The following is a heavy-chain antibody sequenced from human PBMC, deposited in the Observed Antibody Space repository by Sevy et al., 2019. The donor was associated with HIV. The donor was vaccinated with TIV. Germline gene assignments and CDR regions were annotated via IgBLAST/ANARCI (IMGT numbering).Heavy chain of an antibody. V-gene: IGHV3-30-3*01. CDR2: ISHGGSYE. CDR1: GFAFRDSA. CDR3: ARMVSGGLRWELIKENAFDI. Sequence: GGSLRLSCEASGFAFRDSAIHWVRQSPGKGLEWVALISHGGSYEYYVDSVKGRFTVSSDRSKNILYLQMHSLRAEDTAVYYCARMVSGGLRWELIKENAFDIWGQGTAVTVSS. D-gene: IGHD4-17*01. J-gene: IGHJ3*02.